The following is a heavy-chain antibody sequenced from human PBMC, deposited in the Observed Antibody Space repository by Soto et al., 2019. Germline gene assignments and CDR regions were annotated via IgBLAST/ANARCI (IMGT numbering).Heavy chain of an antibody. CDR2: ISAYNGNT. CDR1: GYTFTSYG. V-gene: IGHV1-18*01. Sequence: ASVKVSCKASGYTFTSYGISWVRQAPGQGLEWKGWISAYNGNTNYAQKLQGRVTMTTDTSTSTAYMELRSLRSDDTAVYYCAREDYDSSGYYLSWHYSRRQRTLDIVSS. J-gene: IGHJ5*01. D-gene: IGHD3-22*01. CDR3: AREDYDSSGYYLSWHYS.